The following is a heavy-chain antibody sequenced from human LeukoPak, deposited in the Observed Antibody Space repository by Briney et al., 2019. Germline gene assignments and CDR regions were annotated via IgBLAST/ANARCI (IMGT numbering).Heavy chain of an antibody. J-gene: IGHJ5*02. Sequence: GGSMRLSCAASGFTFADYAMRWVRQGPGKGLEWVSGISWNSGSIGYADSVKGRFTISRDNAKNSLFLQMNSLTAEDTAVHYCVRAYHPGGWFDPWGQGTLVTVSS. CDR2: ISWNSGSI. CDR3: VRAYHPGGWFDP. D-gene: IGHD2-2*01. CDR1: GFTFADYA. V-gene: IGHV3-9*01.